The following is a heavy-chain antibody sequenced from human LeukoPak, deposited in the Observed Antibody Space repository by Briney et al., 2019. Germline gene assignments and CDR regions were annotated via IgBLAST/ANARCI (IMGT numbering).Heavy chain of an antibody. CDR2: IKKDGSAK. D-gene: IGHD3-22*01. CDR3: ARVDPDSNGYYDY. CDR1: GFTLSSYW. Sequence: GGSLRLSCAASGFTLSSYWMGWVRQAPGKGLEWVANIKKDGSAKQYVDSVKGRFTISRDNAKNSLFLQMDSLRAEDTALYYCARVDPDSNGYYDYWGQGTLVSVPS. V-gene: IGHV3-7*01. J-gene: IGHJ4*02.